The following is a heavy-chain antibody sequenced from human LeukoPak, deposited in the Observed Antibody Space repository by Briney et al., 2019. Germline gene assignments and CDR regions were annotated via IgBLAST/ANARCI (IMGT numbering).Heavy chain of an antibody. D-gene: IGHD2-21*02. CDR1: GFTFSDYY. V-gene: IGHV3-11*01. CDR3: ARSPLTYCGGDCYYRAEYFQH. Sequence: GGSLRLSCAASGFTFSDYYMSWIRQAPGKGLEWVSYISSSGSTIYYADSVKGRFTISRDNAKNSLYLQMNSLRAEDTAVYYCARSPLTYCGGDCYYRAEYFQHWGQGTLVTVSS. CDR2: ISSSGSTI. J-gene: IGHJ1*01.